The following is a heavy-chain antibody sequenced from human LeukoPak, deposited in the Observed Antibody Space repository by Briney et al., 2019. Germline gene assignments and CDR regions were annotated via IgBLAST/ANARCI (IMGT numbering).Heavy chain of an antibody. V-gene: IGHV1-8*01. Sequence: ASVKVSCKASGYTFTRYDINWVRQAPGQGLEWMGWMNPNNGNTGYAQKFQGRVTMTRSTSMDTAYMELNTLTSDDTAAYYCARGFYYYDLDVWGQGTTVTVSS. CDR3: ARGFYYYDLDV. CDR2: MNPNNGNT. D-gene: IGHD3-16*01. J-gene: IGHJ6*02. CDR1: GYTFTRYD.